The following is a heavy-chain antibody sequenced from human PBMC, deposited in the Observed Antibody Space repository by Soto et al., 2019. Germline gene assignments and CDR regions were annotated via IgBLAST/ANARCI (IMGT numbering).Heavy chain of an antibody. CDR1: GFTFSSYA. V-gene: IGHV3-64*01. CDR2: ISSNGGST. CDR3: ARDRPEYYYDSSGYYPF. D-gene: IGHD3-22*01. J-gene: IGHJ4*02. Sequence: GGSLRLSCAASGFTFSSYAMHWVRQAPGKGLEYVSAISSNGGSTYYANSVKGRFTISRDNSKNTLYLQMGSLRAEDMAVYYCARDRPEYYYDSSGYYPFWGQGTLVTVSS.